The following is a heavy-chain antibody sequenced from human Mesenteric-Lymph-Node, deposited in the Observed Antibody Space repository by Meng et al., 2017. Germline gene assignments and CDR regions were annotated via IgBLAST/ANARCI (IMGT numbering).Heavy chain of an antibody. CDR2: INHSGST. V-gene: IGHV4-38-2*01. D-gene: IGHD3-10*01. J-gene: IGHJ4*02. CDR1: GYSISSGYY. Sequence: SETLSLTCAVSGYSISSGYYWGWIRQPPGKGLEWIGEINHSGSTNYNPSLKSRVTISVDTSKNQFSLKLSSVTAADTAVYYCARLGPNVLLWFGELSSTYYFDYWGQGTLVTVSS. CDR3: ARLGPNVLLWFGELSSTYYFDY.